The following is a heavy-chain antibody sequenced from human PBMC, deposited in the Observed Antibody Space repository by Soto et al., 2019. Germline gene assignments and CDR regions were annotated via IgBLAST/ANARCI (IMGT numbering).Heavy chain of an antibody. J-gene: IGHJ6*02. V-gene: IGHV3-30-3*01. CDR2: ISYDGSNK. CDR1: GFTFSSYA. D-gene: IGHD2-2*01. Sequence: PGVSLRLSCAASGFTFSSYAMHWVRQAPGKGLEWVAVISYDGSNKYYADSVKGRFTISRDNSKNTLYLQMNSLRAEDTAVYYCARDMIVVVPAAQYYYYYYGMDVWGQGTTVTVSS. CDR3: ARDMIVVVPAAQYYYYYYGMDV.